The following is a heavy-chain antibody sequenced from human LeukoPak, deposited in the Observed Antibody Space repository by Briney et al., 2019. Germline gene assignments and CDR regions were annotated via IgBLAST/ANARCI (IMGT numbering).Heavy chain of an antibody. Sequence: PGGSLRLPCAASGFTFSSYWMHWVRQAPGKGLVWVSRINSDGSSTSYADSVKGRFTISRDNAKNTLYLQMNSLRAEDTAVYYCARVMYYYGSGSPYYYGMDVWGQGTTVTVSS. D-gene: IGHD3-10*01. CDR2: INSDGSST. CDR3: ARVMYYYGSGSPYYYGMDV. CDR1: GFTFSSYW. V-gene: IGHV3-74*01. J-gene: IGHJ6*02.